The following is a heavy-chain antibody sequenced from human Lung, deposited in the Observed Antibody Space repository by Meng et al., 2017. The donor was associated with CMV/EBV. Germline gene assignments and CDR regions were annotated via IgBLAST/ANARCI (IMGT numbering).Heavy chain of an antibody. CDR3: ARDPSNTSGRYAYFDY. V-gene: IGHV1-18*01. CDR1: GYTFTSYG. J-gene: IGHJ4*02. D-gene: IGHD6-19*01. CDR2: ISAYNGNT. Sequence: QVQLVQSGAEVKKPGASVKVSCKASGYTFTSYGFNWVRQAPGQGLEWMGWISAYNGNTNYAQKLQGRVTMTTDTSTNTAYMDLRGLRSDDTAVYYCARDPSNTSGRYAYFDYWGQGTLVTVSS.